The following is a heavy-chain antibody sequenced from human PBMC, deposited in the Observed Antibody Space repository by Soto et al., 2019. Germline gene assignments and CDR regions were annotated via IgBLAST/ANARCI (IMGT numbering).Heavy chain of an antibody. J-gene: IGHJ6*02. D-gene: IGHD2-15*01. CDR1: NFSSYA. Sequence: QVQLVQSGAEVKKTGSSVKVSCKSSNFSSYAISWVRQAPGQGHEWLGGIIPFFGRANYAQKFQGRVTISADDAKSRAYMELIELRSEDIAIYYCSRGNPIVGGPAARRSHLYHYYHSGMGFWGQGTTVSVPS. V-gene: IGHV1-69*01. CDR3: SRGNPIVGGPAARRSHLYHYYHSGMGF. CDR2: IIPFFGRA.